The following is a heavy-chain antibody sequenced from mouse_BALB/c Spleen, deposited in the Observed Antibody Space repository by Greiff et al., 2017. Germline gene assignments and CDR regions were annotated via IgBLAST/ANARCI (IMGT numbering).Heavy chain of an antibody. D-gene: IGHD2-4*01. J-gene: IGHJ4*01. CDR2: ISTYYGNT. Sequence: VKLMESGPELVRPGVSVKISCKGSGYTFTDYAMHWVKQSHAKSLEWIGVISTYYGNTNYNQKFKGKATMTVDKSSSTAYMELARLTSEDSAIYYCARNDYDDAMDYWGQGTSVTVSS. CDR1: GYTFTDYA. CDR3: ARNDYDDAMDY. V-gene: IGHV1-67*01.